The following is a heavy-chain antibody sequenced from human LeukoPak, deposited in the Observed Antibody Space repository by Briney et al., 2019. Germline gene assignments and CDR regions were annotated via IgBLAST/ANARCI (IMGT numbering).Heavy chain of an antibody. Sequence: SETLSLTCTVSGGSISSHYWSWIRQPPGRGLEWIGYIYYSGSTNYNPSLKSRVTISVDTSKNQFSLKLSSVTAADTAVYYCARTESGYFDLWGRGTLVTVSS. V-gene: IGHV4-59*08. CDR1: GGSISSHY. J-gene: IGHJ2*01. CDR3: ARTESGYFDL. CDR2: IYYSGST.